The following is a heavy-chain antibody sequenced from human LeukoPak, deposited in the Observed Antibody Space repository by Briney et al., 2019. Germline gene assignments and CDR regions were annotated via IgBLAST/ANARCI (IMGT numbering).Heavy chain of an antibody. CDR3: AKALSATHRPVYTYYYMDV. Sequence: GGSLRLSCTISGFTFSTYLVSWVRQAPGKGLEWVSTISGSGDSTYYADSVKGRSIIFRDNSNISVFLQMNSLRVDDAAVYYCAKALSATHRPVYTYYYMDVWGKGTTVIVSS. CDR1: GFTFSTYL. D-gene: IGHD2-15*01. CDR2: ISGSGDST. V-gene: IGHV3-23*01. J-gene: IGHJ6*03.